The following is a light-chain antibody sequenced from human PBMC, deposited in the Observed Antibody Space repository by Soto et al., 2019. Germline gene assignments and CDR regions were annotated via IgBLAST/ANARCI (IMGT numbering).Light chain of an antibody. V-gene: IGLV2-11*01. J-gene: IGLJ2*01. CDR1: SADVGGYDF. CDR3: SSFAGSHVA. CDR2: DVT. Sequence: QSVLTQPRSVSGSPGQSVTISCTGTSADVGGYDFVSWYHQLPGKAPKLMIYDVTKRPSGVPDRFSGSKSGNTASLTISGLQAEDEADYYCSSFAGSHVAFGGGTKLTVL.